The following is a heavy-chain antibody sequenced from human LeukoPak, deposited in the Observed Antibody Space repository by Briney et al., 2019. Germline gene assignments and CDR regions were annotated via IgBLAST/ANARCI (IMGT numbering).Heavy chain of an antibody. J-gene: IGHJ4*02. V-gene: IGHV4-39*01. CDR1: GGSISNSSYY. Sequence: SETLSLTCTVSGGSISNSSYYWGWIRQPPGKGLEWIGSIYYSGSTYYNPSLKSRVTISVDTSKNQFSLKLSSVTAADTAVYYCAGTGLSSSWYYFDYWGQGTLVTVSS. CDR2: IYYSGST. CDR3: AGTGLSSSWYYFDY. D-gene: IGHD6-13*01.